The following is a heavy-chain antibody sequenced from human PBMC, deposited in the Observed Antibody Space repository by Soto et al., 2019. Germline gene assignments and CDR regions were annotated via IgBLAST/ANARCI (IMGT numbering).Heavy chain of an antibody. CDR1: GFSLSSYS. CDR2: ISGSSATI. J-gene: IGHJ4*02. Sequence: GGSLRLSCEASGFSLSSYSMNWVRQAPGKGLEWISYISGSSATIYYVDSVRGRFTISRDNAKNSLSLHMKSLRAEDTAVYYCARDPPSSGDSYFDFWGQGTLVTVSS. D-gene: IGHD1-1*01. CDR3: ARDPPSSGDSYFDF. V-gene: IGHV3-48*01.